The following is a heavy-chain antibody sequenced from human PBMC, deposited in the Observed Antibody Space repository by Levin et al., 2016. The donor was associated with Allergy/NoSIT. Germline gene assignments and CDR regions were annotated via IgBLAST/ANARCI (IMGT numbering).Heavy chain of an antibody. CDR3: VKDTTSSIVGATSCLVY. Sequence: VRQAPGKGLEYVSAISSNGGSTYYADSVKGRFTISRDNSKNTLYLQMSSLRAEDTAVYYCVKDTTSSIVGATSCLVYWGQGTLVTVSS. CDR2: ISSNGGST. J-gene: IGHJ4*02. V-gene: IGHV3-64D*06. D-gene: IGHD1-26*01.